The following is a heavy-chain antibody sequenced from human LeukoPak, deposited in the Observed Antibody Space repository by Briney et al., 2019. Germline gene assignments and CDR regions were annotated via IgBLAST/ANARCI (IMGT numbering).Heavy chain of an antibody. D-gene: IGHD3-22*01. CDR1: GFTVSSTY. J-gene: IGHJ4*02. CDR3: AREGNSGYYPY. Sequence: GGSLRLSCAASGFTVSSTYMSWVRQAPGKGLEWVAVISYDGSEKHYADPVKGRFTISRDNSKNTLYLQMSSLRAEDTAMYYCAREGNSGYYPYWGQGILVTVSS. V-gene: IGHV3-30*03. CDR2: ISYDGSEK.